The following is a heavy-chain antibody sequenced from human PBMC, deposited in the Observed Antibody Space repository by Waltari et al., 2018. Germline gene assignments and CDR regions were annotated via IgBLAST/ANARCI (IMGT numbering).Heavy chain of an antibody. J-gene: IGHJ4*02. V-gene: IGHV4-4*02. CDR3: ASDRGRGLYLDS. CDR1: GDSISNNFF. CDR2: VHQSGRS. D-gene: IGHD2-15*01. Sequence: QVQLQESGPGLVKPSGTLSLTCTVSGDSISNNFFWSWVRQSPGKGLEGIGQVHQSGRSNDNPSLECRVTVSMDTSKNQVSLRVTSVTAADTAIYYCASDRGRGLYLDSWGQGTLVTVSP.